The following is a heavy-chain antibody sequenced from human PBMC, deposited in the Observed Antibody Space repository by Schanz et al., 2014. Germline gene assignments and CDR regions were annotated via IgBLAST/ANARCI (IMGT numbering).Heavy chain of an antibody. J-gene: IGHJ4*03. CDR1: GASVSSDNW. Sequence: QVPLEESGAGLVKPSGTLSLTCAVSGASVSSDNWWNWVRQPPGKGLEWIGEIYDSGNTNYNPSLKSRVSMSAADSKNQFSLQLTSVTAADTAVYYCARGGQGFGEPHQRLFEYWGQGTTVIVSP. D-gene: IGHD3-10*01. V-gene: IGHV4-4*02. CDR3: ARGGQGFGEPHQRLFEY. CDR2: IYDSGNT.